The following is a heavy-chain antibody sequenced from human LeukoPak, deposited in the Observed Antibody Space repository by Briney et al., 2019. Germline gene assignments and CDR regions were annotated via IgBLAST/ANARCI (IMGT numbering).Heavy chain of an antibody. Sequence: GASVKVSCKASGGTFSSYAISWVRQAPGQGLEWMGGIIPIFGTANYAQKFQGRVTITTDESTSTAYMELSSLRSEDTAVYYCARDRVAARPRYCYYYMDVWGKGTTVTVSS. CDR1: GGTFSSYA. CDR2: IIPIFGTA. J-gene: IGHJ6*03. CDR3: ARDRVAARPRYCYYYMDV. D-gene: IGHD6-6*01. V-gene: IGHV1-69*05.